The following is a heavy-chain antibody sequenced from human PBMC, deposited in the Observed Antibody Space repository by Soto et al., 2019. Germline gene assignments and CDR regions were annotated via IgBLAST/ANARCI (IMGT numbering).Heavy chain of an antibody. D-gene: IGHD4-17*01. Sequence: GGSLRLSGGASAFTFSSYAMSWGGQAPGKGLEWVSAISGSGVSTYYADSVKGRFTISRDNSKNTLYLQMNSLRDEDTAVYYCAKGSATTVVTLVYWGQGNLVTVSS. CDR2: ISGSGVST. J-gene: IGHJ4*02. V-gene: IGHV3-23*01. CDR3: AKGSATTVVTLVY. CDR1: AFTFSSYA.